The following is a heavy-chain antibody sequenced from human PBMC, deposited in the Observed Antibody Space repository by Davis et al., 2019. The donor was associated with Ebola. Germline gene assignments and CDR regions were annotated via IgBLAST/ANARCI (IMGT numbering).Heavy chain of an antibody. CDR3: ARGVDTAMVILGYYGMDV. CDR1: GYTFTGYY. J-gene: IGHJ6*02. CDR2: INPNSGGT. D-gene: IGHD5-18*01. Sequence: ASVKVSCKASGYTFTGYYMHWVRQAPGQGLEWMGWINPNSGGTNYAQKFQGWVTMTRDTSISTAYMELSRLRSDDTAVYYCARGVDTAMVILGYYGMDVWGQGTTVTVSS. V-gene: IGHV1-2*04.